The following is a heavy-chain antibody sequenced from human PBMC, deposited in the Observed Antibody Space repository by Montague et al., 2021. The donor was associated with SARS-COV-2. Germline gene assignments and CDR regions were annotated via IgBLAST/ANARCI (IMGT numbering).Heavy chain of an antibody. D-gene: IGHD3-3*01. CDR1: GGSISSYY. V-gene: IGHV4-59*01. CDR3: ARVGFFEDDAFDI. J-gene: IGHJ3*02. CDR2: TYYIGNT. Sequence: SETLSLTCTVSGGSISSYYWSWIRQPPGKGLEWIGYTYYIGNTNYNPSLKSRVTISVDTSKNQFSLKLSSVTAADTAVYYCARVGFFEDDAFDIWGQGTLVSVSS.